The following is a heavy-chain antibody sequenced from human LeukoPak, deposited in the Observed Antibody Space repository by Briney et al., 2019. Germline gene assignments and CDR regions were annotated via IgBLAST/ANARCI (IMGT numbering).Heavy chain of an antibody. CDR2: IYYSGST. CDR3: ASYCSSTSCGDAFDI. D-gene: IGHD2-2*01. Sequence: GSLRLSCAASGFTFSSYAMSWIRQPPGKGLEWIGYIYYSGSTNYNPSLKSRVTISVDTSKNQFSLKLSSVTAADTAVYYCASYCSSTSCGDAFDIWGQGAMVTVSS. CDR1: GFTFSSYA. J-gene: IGHJ3*02. V-gene: IGHV4-59*01.